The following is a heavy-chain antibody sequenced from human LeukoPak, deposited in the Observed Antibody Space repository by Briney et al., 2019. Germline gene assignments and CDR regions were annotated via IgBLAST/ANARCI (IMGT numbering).Heavy chain of an antibody. CDR2: INPSGGST. CDR3: ASGTTGTTPRYYYGMDV. D-gene: IGHD1-1*01. V-gene: IGHV1-46*01. CDR1: GYTFTSYY. J-gene: IGHJ6*02. Sequence: ASVKVSCKASGYTFTSYYMHWVRQAPGQGLEWMGIINPSGGSTSYAQKFQGRVTMTRGTSTSTVYMELSSLRSEDTAVYYCASGTTGTTPRYYYGMDVWGQGTTVTVSS.